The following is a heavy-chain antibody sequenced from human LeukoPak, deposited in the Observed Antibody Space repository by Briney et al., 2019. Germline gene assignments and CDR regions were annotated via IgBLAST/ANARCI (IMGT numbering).Heavy chain of an antibody. CDR2: INHSGST. CDR1: GGSFSGYY. J-gene: IGHJ4*02. D-gene: IGHD3-9*01. V-gene: IGHV4-34*01. Sequence: SETLSLTCAVYGGSFSGYYWSWIRQPPGKGLEWIGEINHSGSTYYNPSLKSRVTISVDTSKNQFSLKLSSVTAADTAVYYCARTYYDILTGCYYFDYWGQGTLVTVSS. CDR3: ARTYYDILTGCYYFDY.